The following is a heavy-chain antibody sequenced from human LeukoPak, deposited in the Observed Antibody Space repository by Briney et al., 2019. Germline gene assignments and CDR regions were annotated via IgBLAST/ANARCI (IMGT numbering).Heavy chain of an antibody. D-gene: IGHD3-22*01. CDR3: ARSSEGRYYYDSSGYSYYYHYMDV. V-gene: IGHV4-59*01. CDR1: GGSISSYY. Sequence: PSETLSLTCTVSGGSISSYYWSWIRQPPGKGLEWIGYIYYSGSTSYNPSLKSRVTISVDTSKNQFSLTLSSVTAADTAVYYCARSSEGRYYYDSSGYSYYYHYMDVWGKGTTVTISS. CDR2: IYYSGST. J-gene: IGHJ6*03.